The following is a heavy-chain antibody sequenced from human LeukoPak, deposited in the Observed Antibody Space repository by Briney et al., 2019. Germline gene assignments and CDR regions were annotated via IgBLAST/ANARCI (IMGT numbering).Heavy chain of an antibody. D-gene: IGHD1-1*01. CDR1: GFTFSSYW. CDR3: TRDTEQLGIDY. Sequence: GGSLRLSCAASGFTFSSYWMHWVRHAPGKGLVWVSRINSDGSNIRYADSVKGRFTISRDNAKNTLYLQMNSLRAEDTAVYYCTRDTEQLGIDYWGQGTLVTVSS. J-gene: IGHJ4*02. CDR2: INSDGSNI. V-gene: IGHV3-74*01.